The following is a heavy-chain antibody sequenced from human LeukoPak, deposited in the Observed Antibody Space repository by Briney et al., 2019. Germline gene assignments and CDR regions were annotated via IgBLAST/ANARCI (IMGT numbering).Heavy chain of an antibody. D-gene: IGHD3-22*01. CDR1: GFTFSSYG. J-gene: IGHJ4*02. CDR2: ISYDGSNK. Sequence: GGSLRLSCAASGFTFSSYGMHWVRQAPGKGLEWVAVISYDGSNKYYADSVKGRFTISRDNSKNTLYLQMNSLRAEDTAVYYCAKGLPIDYYGSSGYYTFPPFFDYWGQGTLVTVSS. CDR3: AKGLPIDYYGSSGYYTFPPFFDY. V-gene: IGHV3-30*18.